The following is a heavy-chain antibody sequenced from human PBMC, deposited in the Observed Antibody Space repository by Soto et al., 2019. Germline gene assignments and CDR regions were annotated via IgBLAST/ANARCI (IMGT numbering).Heavy chain of an antibody. V-gene: IGHV3-33*01. CDR2: IWYDGSNK. Sequence: HPGGSLRLSCAASGFTFSSYGMHWVRQAPGKGLEWVAVIWYDGSNKYYADSVKGRFTISRDNSKNTLYLQMNSLRAEDTAVYYCARDAGEIHDPFDIWGQGTMVTVSS. CDR1: GFTFSSYG. J-gene: IGHJ3*02. CDR3: ARDAGEIHDPFDI. D-gene: IGHD3-10*01.